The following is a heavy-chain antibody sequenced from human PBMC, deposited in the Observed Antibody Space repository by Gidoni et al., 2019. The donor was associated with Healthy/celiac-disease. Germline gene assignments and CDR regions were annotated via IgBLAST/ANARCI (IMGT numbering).Heavy chain of an antibody. V-gene: IGHV4-30-4*01. CDR2: IYYSGST. CDR1: GCSISSGDYY. Sequence: QVHLQESGPGLVKPSQTLSLTCTVSGCSISSGDYYWSWIRQPPGKGLEWFGYIYYSGSTYSTPSLKSRVTISVDTSKNQFSLKLSSGTAADTAVYYCARDRGGVTGSFDYWGQGTLVTVSS. D-gene: IGHD1-20*01. CDR3: ARDRGGVTGSFDY. J-gene: IGHJ4*02.